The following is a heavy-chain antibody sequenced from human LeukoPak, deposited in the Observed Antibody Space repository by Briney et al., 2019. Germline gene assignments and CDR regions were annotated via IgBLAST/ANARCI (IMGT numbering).Heavy chain of an antibody. D-gene: IGHD4-17*01. V-gene: IGHV3-9*01. J-gene: IGHJ4*02. Sequence: GGSLRLSCAASGFTFDDYAMHWVRQAPGKGLEWVSGISWNSGSIGYADSVKGRFTISRDNAKNSLYLQMNSLRAEDTALYYCAKGRWGTVTTQDYWGQGTLVTVSS. CDR1: GFTFDDYA. CDR3: AKGRWGTVTTQDY. CDR2: ISWNSGSI.